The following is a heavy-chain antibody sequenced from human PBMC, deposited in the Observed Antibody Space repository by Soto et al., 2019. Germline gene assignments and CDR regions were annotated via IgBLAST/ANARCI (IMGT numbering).Heavy chain of an antibody. CDR2: ISYSGGT. J-gene: IGHJ4*02. CDR3: ARRRASDYGGNHHPYYFDR. Sequence: PSETLSLGCTPSGASIIADNYFWVWILQSPRRGLEVIGSISYSGGTHDNPSLQSRVAISIDASKNHFSLKLTSVTTADTAIYYCARRRASDYGGNHHPYYFDRWGQGALVTVS. CDR1: GASIIADNYF. V-gene: IGHV4-39*01. D-gene: IGHD4-17*01.